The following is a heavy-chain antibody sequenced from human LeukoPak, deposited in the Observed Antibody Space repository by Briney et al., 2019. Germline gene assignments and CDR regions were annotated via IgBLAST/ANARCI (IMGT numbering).Heavy chain of an antibody. J-gene: IGHJ4*02. D-gene: IGHD3-10*01. V-gene: IGHV1-69*06. CDR3: ARDYYGPGSYYSDY. Sequence: ASVKVSCKASGGTFSSYAISWVRQAPGQGLEWMGGIIPIFGTANYAQKFQGRVTITADKSTSTAYMELSSLRSEDTAVYYCARDYYGPGSYYSDYWGQGTLVTVSS. CDR1: GGTFSSYA. CDR2: IIPIFGTA.